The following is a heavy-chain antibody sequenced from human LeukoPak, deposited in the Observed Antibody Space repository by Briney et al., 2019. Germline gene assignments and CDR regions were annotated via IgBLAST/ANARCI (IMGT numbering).Heavy chain of an antibody. CDR3: ARAVGSGSFQTYYYYMDV. CDR2: IYTSGST. Sequence: PSETLSLTCTVSGYSISSGDNYWSWIRQPAGKGLEWIGRIYTSGSTNYNPSLKSRVTISGDTSKNQFSLRLSSVTAADTAVYYCARAVGSGSFQTYYYYMDVWGKGTTVTISS. J-gene: IGHJ6*03. D-gene: IGHD3-10*01. V-gene: IGHV4-61*02. CDR1: GYSISSGDNY.